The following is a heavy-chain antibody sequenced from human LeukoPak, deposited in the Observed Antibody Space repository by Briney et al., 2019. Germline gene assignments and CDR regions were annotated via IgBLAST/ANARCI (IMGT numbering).Heavy chain of an antibody. D-gene: IGHD2-2*01. CDR1: GYSISSGYY. CDR2: IYTSGST. Sequence: SETLSLTCTVSGYSISSGYYWGWIRQPAGKGLEWIGRIYTSGSTNYNPSLKSRVTMSVDTSKNQFSLKLSSVTAADTAVYYCARDGWDCSSTSCSSNWFDPWGQGTLVTVSS. CDR3: ARDGWDCSSTSCSSNWFDP. V-gene: IGHV4-4*07. J-gene: IGHJ5*02.